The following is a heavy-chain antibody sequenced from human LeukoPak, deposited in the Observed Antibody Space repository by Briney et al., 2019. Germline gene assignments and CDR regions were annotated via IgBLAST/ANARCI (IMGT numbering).Heavy chain of an antibody. CDR2: ISYDGSNK. D-gene: IGHD4-17*01. J-gene: IGHJ4*02. V-gene: IGHV3-30-3*01. Sequence: PGGSLRLSCAASGFTFSAYAVHWVRQAPGRGLEWVSVISYDGSNKLYADSVKGRFTISRDDSKNTLYLQMNSLRAEDTAVFYCAREDTEDYGDSGGLDYWGQGTLVTVSS. CDR1: GFTFSAYA. CDR3: AREDTEDYGDSGGLDY.